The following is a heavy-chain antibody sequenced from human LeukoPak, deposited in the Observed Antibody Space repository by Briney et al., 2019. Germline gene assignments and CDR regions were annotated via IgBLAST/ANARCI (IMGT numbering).Heavy chain of an antibody. CDR1: GGSFSGYY. Sequence: SETLSLTCAVYGGSFSGYYWSWIRQPPGKGLEWIGEINHSGSTYYNPSLKSRITISVDTSENRFSLKLSSVTATDTAVYYCARDCSGGSCYGAFDIWGQGTMVTVSS. CDR2: INHSGST. J-gene: IGHJ3*02. CDR3: ARDCSGGSCYGAFDI. D-gene: IGHD2-15*01. V-gene: IGHV4-34*01.